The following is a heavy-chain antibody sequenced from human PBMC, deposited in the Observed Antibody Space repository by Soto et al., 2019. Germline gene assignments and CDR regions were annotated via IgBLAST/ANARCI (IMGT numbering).Heavy chain of an antibody. D-gene: IGHD3-9*01. CDR2: IYYSRNT. CDR1: DGNSISLG. V-gene: IGHV4-30-4*08. J-gene: IGHJ4*02. CDR3: ARGPLRYFDW. Sequence: LSSTVADGNSISLGCSRIRQRPGKGLEWIGYIYYSRNTYYNPSLKSRVTISVDTSKNQFSLKLSSVTAADTAVYYCARGPLRYFDWLSQGTLVTVSS.